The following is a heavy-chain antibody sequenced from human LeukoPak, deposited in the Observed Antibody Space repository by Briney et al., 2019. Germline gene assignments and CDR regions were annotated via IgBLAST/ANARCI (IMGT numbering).Heavy chain of an antibody. D-gene: IGHD2-2*01. CDR2: IYYSGST. V-gene: IGHV4-39*01. J-gene: IGHJ5*02. Sequence: PSETLSLTCSVSGGSISSGGYYWAWIRQPPGKGLEWIGTIYYSGSTYYNPSLKSRVTISVDTSKNQFSLKLTSVTAADTAVYYCASLVVPAAIKRGWFDPWGQGTLVTVSS. CDR1: GGSISSGGYY. CDR3: ASLVVPAAIKRGWFDP.